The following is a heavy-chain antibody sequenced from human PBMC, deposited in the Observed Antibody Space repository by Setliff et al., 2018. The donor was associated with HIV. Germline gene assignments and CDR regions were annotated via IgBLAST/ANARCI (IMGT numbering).Heavy chain of an antibody. D-gene: IGHD6-19*01. CDR1: GFTVSSNY. CDR3: AIPGYYSGWYHFDY. V-gene: IGHV3-53*05. Sequence: LSLSCAASGFTVSSNYMSWVRQAPGKGLGWVSVFYSGGRTYYANSVKGRFTISRDNSKNTLYLQMNGLRAEDAAVYYCAIPGYYSGWYHFDYWGQGTLVTVSS. CDR2: FYSGGRT. J-gene: IGHJ4*02.